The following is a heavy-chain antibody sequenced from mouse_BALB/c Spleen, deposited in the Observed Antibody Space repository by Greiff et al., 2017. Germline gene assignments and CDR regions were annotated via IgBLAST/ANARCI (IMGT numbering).Heavy chain of an antibody. J-gene: IGHJ3*01. CDR2: ISSGSSTI. Sequence: EVQGVESGGGLVQPGGSRKLSCAASGFTFSSFGMHWVRQAPEKGLEWVAYISSGSSTIYYADTVKGRFTISRDNPKNTLFLQMTSLRSEDTAMYYCARSYEYDGTWFAYWGQGTLVTVSA. V-gene: IGHV5-17*02. D-gene: IGHD2-4*01. CDR3: ARSYEYDGTWFAY. CDR1: GFTFSSFG.